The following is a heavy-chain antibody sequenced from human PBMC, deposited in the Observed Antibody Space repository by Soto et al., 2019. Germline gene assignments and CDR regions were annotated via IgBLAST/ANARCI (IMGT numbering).Heavy chain of an antibody. Sequence: TSVKVSCAASGGSFSSYAISWVRQATGQGLEWMGWMSPNSGTTGYAQKFQGRVTMTRNTSISTAYMELSSLRSEDTAVYYCARGQGGYSGGIDYWGQGTLVTVSS. CDR1: GGSFSSYA. V-gene: IGHV1-8*02. CDR2: MSPNSGTT. J-gene: IGHJ4*02. CDR3: ARGQGGYSGGIDY. D-gene: IGHD1-26*01.